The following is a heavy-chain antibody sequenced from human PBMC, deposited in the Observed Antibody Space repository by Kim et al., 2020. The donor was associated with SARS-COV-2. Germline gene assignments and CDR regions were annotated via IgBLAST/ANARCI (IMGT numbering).Heavy chain of an antibody. Sequence: GGSLRLSCAVSGLTVSNNYMSWVRQAPGRGLELVSLIYSGGNTYYADSVKGRFTITRDSSNNTLYLQMKSLRAEDTAVYYCAREPHCSGDASAWGQGTLVTVSS. J-gene: IGHJ5*02. CDR2: IYSGGNT. CDR1: GLTVSNNY. D-gene: IGHD2-15*01. V-gene: IGHV3-53*01. CDR3: AREPHCSGDASA.